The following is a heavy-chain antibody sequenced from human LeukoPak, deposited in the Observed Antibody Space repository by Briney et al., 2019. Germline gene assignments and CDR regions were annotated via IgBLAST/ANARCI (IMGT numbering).Heavy chain of an antibody. CDR1: GGSISSYY. CDR3: ARVVMVRGVVIKVTYYFDY. Sequence: SETLSLTCTVSGGSISSYYWSWIRQPPGKGLEWIGYIYYSGSTNYNPSLKSRVTISVDTSKNQFSLKLSSVTAADTAVYYCARVVMVRGVVIKVTYYFDYWGQGTLVTVSS. CDR2: IYYSGST. V-gene: IGHV4-59*01. D-gene: IGHD3-10*01. J-gene: IGHJ4*02.